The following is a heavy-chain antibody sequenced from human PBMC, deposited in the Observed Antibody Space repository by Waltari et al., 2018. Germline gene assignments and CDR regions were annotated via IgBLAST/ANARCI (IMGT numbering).Heavy chain of an antibody. CDR3: ARERSPPSKDTTGFDY. CDR1: GGTFSSYA. V-gene: IGHV1-69*04. J-gene: IGHJ4*02. CDR2: IIPLLGIA. D-gene: IGHD4-4*01. Sequence: QVQLVQSGAEVKKPGSSVKVSCKASGGTFSSYAISWVRQAPGQGLEWMGGIIPLLGIANYAPKCQGRVTITADESTSTAYMELSSLRSEDTAVYYCARERSPPSKDTTGFDYWGQGPLVTLPS.